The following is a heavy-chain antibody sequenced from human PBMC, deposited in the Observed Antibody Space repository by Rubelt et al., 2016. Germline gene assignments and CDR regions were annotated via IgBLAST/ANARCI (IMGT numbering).Heavy chain of an antibody. Sequence: QVQLVQSGAEVKKPGSSVKVSCKASGGTFSSYAISWVRQAPGQGLEWMGGIIPIFGTANYAQKFQGRGTITADESTNAVYMELGSLRSEDTAVYYCARDPWSSGWYLYWGQGTLVTVSS. D-gene: IGHD6-19*01. CDR2: IIPIFGTA. V-gene: IGHV1-69*01. CDR1: GGTFSSYA. CDR3: ARDPWSSGWYLY. J-gene: IGHJ4*02.